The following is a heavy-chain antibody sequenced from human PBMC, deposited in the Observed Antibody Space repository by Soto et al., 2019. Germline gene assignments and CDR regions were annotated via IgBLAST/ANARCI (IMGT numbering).Heavy chain of an antibody. Sequence: QVQLVQSGAEVKKPGASVKVSCKASGYTFTSYGISWVRQAPGQGLEWMGWISAYNGNTNYAQKLQGRVTMTTDTSTSTDYMELRIMSSDDTAVYYCARGPRVIYCYSGMDVWGQGTTVTVS. CDR1: GYTFTSYG. CDR3: ARGPRVIYCYSGMDV. J-gene: IGHJ6*02. CDR2: ISAYNGNT. V-gene: IGHV1-18*01. D-gene: IGHD4-17*01.